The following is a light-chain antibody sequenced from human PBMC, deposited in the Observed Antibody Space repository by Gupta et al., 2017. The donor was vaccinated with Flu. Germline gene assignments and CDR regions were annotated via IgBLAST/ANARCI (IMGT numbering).Light chain of an antibody. CDR1: QSISNY. V-gene: IGKV1-39*01. CDR3: QQSYSTPPYT. Sequence: DIQVTQSPSSLSASVGDRVSITCRASQSISNYLNWYQQRPGKAPKLLIYAASSLQSGVPSWFSGSGSGTDFTLTISSLQPEDFATYYCQQSYSTPPYTFGQGTKLEIK. CDR2: AAS. J-gene: IGKJ2*01.